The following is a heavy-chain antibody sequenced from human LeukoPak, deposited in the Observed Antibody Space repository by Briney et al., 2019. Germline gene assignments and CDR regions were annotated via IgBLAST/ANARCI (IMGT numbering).Heavy chain of an antibody. CDR1: GFTFSSYG. CDR2: ISYDGSNK. Sequence: GGSLRLSCAASGFTFSSYGMHWVRPAPGKGLEWVAVISYDGSNKYYADSVKGRFSISRDNSKNTLYLQMNSLRAEDTAVYYCAKDRYYYGSGSYCNVGYWGQGTLVTVSS. CDR3: AKDRYYYGSGSYCNVGY. D-gene: IGHD3-10*01. V-gene: IGHV3-30*18. J-gene: IGHJ4*02.